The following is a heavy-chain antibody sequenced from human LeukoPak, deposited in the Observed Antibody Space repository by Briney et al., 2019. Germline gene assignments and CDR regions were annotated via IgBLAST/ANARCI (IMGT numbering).Heavy chain of an antibody. CDR2: IYPGDSDT. J-gene: IGHJ3*01. D-gene: IGHD3-22*01. V-gene: IGHV5-51*01. Sequence: PGESLKISCKGSGYSFTNYWIGWVRQMPGKGLEWMGIIYPGDSDTRYSPSFQGQVTISADKSVSTAFLQWSSLKASDTAMYFCAGPNITYYYDSSGYDAFDVWGQGTMVTVSS. CDR3: AGPNITYYYDSSGYDAFDV. CDR1: GYSFTNYW.